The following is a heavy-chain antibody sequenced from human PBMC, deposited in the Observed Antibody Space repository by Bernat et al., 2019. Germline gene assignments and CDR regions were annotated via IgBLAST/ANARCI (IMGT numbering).Heavy chain of an antibody. CDR1: GFSVISNC. Sequence: VQLVETGGGLIQPGGSLRLSCAASGFSVISNCMTWVRQAPGKGLEWIGSIYHSGSTYYNPSLKSRVTISVDTSKNQFSLKLSSVTAADTAVYYCASEYYYGSGSPRLDAFDIWGQGTMVTVSS. D-gene: IGHD3-10*01. J-gene: IGHJ3*02. CDR2: IYHSGST. V-gene: IGHV4-38-2*01. CDR3: ASEYYYGSGSPRLDAFDI.